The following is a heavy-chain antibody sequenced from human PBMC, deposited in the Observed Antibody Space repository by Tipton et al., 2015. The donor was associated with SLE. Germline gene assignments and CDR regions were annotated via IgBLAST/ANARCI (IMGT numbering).Heavy chain of an antibody. Sequence: PGLVKPSETLALTCTVSGGSISRDYHYWGWIRQPPGKGLEWIGSVSYSGKTYYNPSLKSRVTISADTSKSQFSLRLSSVTAADTAVYYCARRDYYGSLHWGQGTLVTVSS. J-gene: IGHJ4*02. CDR3: ARRDYYGSLH. CDR2: VSYSGKT. CDR1: GGSISRDYHY. V-gene: IGHV4-39*01. D-gene: IGHD3-10*01.